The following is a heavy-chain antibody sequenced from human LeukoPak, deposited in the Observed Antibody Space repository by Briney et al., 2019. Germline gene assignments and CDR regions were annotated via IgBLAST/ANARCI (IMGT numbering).Heavy chain of an antibody. CDR3: AKDVYSGYGNDAFDI. Sequence: PGRSLRLSCAASGFPFSSYAMSWVRQAPGKGLEWVSAISGSGGSTYYADSVKGRFTISRDNSKNTLYLQMNSLRAEDTAVYYCAKDVYSGYGNDAFDIWGQGTMVTVSS. D-gene: IGHD5-12*01. CDR2: ISGSGGST. V-gene: IGHV3-23*01. J-gene: IGHJ3*02. CDR1: GFPFSSYA.